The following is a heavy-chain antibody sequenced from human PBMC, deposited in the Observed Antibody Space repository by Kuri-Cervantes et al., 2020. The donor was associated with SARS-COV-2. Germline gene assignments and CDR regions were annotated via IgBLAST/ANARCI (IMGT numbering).Heavy chain of an antibody. D-gene: IGHD6-13*01. J-gene: IGHJ4*02. Sequence: GESLKISCAGSGVTFNSYSMNWVRQSPGKGLEWVSYISSSSSTIYYADSVKGRFTISRDNAKNSLYLQMNSLRAEDTAVYYCAREERAAAGPGDYWGQGTLVTVSS. CDR2: ISSSSSTI. CDR3: AREERAAAGPGDY. V-gene: IGHV3-48*04. CDR1: GVTFNSYS.